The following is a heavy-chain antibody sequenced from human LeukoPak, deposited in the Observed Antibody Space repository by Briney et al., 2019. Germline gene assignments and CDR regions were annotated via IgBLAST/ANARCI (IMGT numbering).Heavy chain of an antibody. Sequence: GASVKVSCKXSGYTFTRYDMHWVRQAPGQGLEWMGIINPSGGSTSYAQKFQGRVTMTRDMFTSTVYMELSSLRSEDTAVYYCARDLHHRGYYDTSGPYGIWGQGTMVTVSS. CDR1: GYTFTRYD. V-gene: IGHV1-46*01. D-gene: IGHD3-22*01. CDR2: INPSGGST. CDR3: ARDLHHRGYYDTSGPYGI. J-gene: IGHJ3*02.